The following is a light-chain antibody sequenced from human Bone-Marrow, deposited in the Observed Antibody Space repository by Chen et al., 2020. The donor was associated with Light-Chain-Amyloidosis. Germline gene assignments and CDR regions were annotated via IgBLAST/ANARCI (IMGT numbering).Light chain of an antibody. CDR1: NIGSKS. Sequence: SYVLTQPPSVSVAPGQTASITCGGNNIGSKSVHWYQQKPGQAPVLVVYDDSDRPSGIPGRFSGSNSGNAATLTISRVEAGDEADYYCQVWDGSSDRYVFGTGTKVTVL. CDR3: QVWDGSSDRYV. J-gene: IGLJ1*01. V-gene: IGLV3-21*02. CDR2: DDS.